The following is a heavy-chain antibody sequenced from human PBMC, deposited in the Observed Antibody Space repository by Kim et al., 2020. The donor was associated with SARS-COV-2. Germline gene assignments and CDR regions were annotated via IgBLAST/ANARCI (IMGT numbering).Heavy chain of an antibody. CDR2: TYYRSKWYN. Sequence: SQTLSLTCAISGDSVSSNSAAWNWIRQSPSRGLEWLGRTYYRSKWYNDYAVSVKSRITINPDTSKNQFSLQLNSVTPEDTAVYYCARDFPFIVGATRGYFDYWGQGTLVTVSS. CDR1: GDSVSSNSAA. CDR3: ARDFPFIVGATRGYFDY. D-gene: IGHD1-26*01. V-gene: IGHV6-1*01. J-gene: IGHJ4*02.